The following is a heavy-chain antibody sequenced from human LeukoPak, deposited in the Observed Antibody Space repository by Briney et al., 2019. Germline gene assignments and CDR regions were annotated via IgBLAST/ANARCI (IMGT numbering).Heavy chain of an antibody. CDR2: IKHDGSEK. CDR1: GLTLSGQW. J-gene: IGHJ4*02. CDR3: AYTNNLKY. D-gene: IGHD3-16*01. Sequence: VQPGGSLILSCAASGLTLSGQWMTWVRQAPGQGLEWVANIKHDGSEKYYVDSVKGRFTISRDDAKNSLSLQMNSVRAEDTAVYYCAYTNNLKYWGQGTLVTVSS. V-gene: IGHV3-7*01.